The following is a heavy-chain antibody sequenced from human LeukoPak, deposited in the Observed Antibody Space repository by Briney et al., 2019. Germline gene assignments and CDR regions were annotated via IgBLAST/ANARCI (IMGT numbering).Heavy chain of an antibody. CDR2: ISGSGGST. Sequence: GGSLRLSCAASGFTFSRYAMRWVRRAPGKGLEWGSAISGSGGSTYYADSVKGRFTISRDNSKNTLYLQMNSLRAEDTAVYYCAKARYCSGGSCLFDYWGQGTLVTVSS. D-gene: IGHD2-15*01. CDR3: AKARYCSGGSCLFDY. CDR1: GFTFSRYA. V-gene: IGHV3-23*01. J-gene: IGHJ4*02.